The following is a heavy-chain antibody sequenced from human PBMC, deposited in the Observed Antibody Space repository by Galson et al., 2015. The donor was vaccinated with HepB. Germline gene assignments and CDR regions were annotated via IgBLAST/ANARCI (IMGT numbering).Heavy chain of an antibody. CDR1: GGSFSGYY. CDR3: ARKGRLRDFDY. V-gene: IGHV4-34*01. J-gene: IGHJ4*02. CDR2: INHSGST. D-gene: IGHD6-25*01. Sequence: LSLTCAVYGGSFSGYYWSWIRQPPGKGLEWIGEINHSGSTNYNPSLKSRVTISVDTSKNQFSLKLSSVTAADTAVYYCARKGRLRDFDYWGQGTLVTVSS.